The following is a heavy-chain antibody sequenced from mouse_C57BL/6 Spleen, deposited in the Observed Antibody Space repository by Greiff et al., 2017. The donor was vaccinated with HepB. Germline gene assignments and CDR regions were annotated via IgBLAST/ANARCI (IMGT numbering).Heavy chain of an antibody. Sequence: EVQLQQSGTVLARPGASVKMSCKTSGYTFTSYWMHWVKQRPGQGLEWIGAIYPGNSDTSYNQKFKGKAKLTAVTSASTAYMELSSLTNEDYAVYYCTRGYDGYLAWFAYWGQGTLVTVSA. V-gene: IGHV1-5*01. D-gene: IGHD2-3*01. CDR2: IYPGNSDT. CDR3: TRGYDGYLAWFAY. J-gene: IGHJ3*01. CDR1: GYTFTSYW.